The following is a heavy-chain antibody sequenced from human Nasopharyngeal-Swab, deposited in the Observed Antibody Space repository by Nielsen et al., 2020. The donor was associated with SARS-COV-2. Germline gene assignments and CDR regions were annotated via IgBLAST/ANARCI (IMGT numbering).Heavy chain of an antibody. CDR3: AKVYLVNIVVDNWFDP. CDR2: ISGSGGST. J-gene: IGHJ5*02. V-gene: IGHV3-23*01. D-gene: IGHD2-2*01. Sequence: GESLKISCAASGFTFSSYAMSWVRQAPGKGLEWVSAISGSGGSTYYADSVKGRFTISRDNSKNTLYLQMNSLRAEDTAVYYCAKVYLVNIVVDNWFDPWGQGTLVTVSS. CDR1: GFTFSSYA.